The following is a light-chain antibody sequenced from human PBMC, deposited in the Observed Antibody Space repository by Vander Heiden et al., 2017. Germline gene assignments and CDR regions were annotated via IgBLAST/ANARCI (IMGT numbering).Light chain of an antibody. CDR2: QDS. V-gene: IGLV3-1*01. J-gene: IGLJ2*01. CDR1: KLGDKY. CDR3: QAWDSSNV. Sequence: SYELTQPPSVSVSPGQTASITCSGDKLGDKYACWYQQKPGQSPVRVIYQDSKRPSGIPERFSGSNSGNTATLTISGTQAMDEADYYCQAWDSSNVFGGGTKLTVL.